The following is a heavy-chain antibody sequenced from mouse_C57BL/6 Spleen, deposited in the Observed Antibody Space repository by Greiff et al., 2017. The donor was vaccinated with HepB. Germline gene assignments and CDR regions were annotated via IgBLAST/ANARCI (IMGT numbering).Heavy chain of an antibody. D-gene: IGHD2-4*01. Sequence: VHLVESGPGLVQPSQSLSITCTVSGFSLTSYGVHWVRQSPGKGLEWLGVIWSGGSTDYNAAFISRLSISKDNSKSQVFFKMNSLQADDTAIYYCARTPPYDYDEAWFAYWGQGTLVTVSA. V-gene: IGHV2-2*01. J-gene: IGHJ3*01. CDR2: IWSGGST. CDR1: GFSLTSYG. CDR3: ARTPPYDYDEAWFAY.